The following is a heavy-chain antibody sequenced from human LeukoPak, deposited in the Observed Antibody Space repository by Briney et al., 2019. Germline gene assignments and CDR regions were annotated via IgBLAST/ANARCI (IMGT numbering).Heavy chain of an antibody. V-gene: IGHV4-39*07. D-gene: IGHD6-6*01. CDR1: GGSISSSSYY. CDR2: IYYSGST. J-gene: IGHJ4*02. CDR3: ARVDALRAHSSSSASFDY. Sequence: KPSETLSPTCTVSGGSISSSSYYWGWIRQPPGKGLEWIGSIYYSGSTYYNPSLKSRVTISVDTSKNQFSLKLSSVTAADTAVYYCARVDALRAHSSSSASFDYWGQGTLVTVSS.